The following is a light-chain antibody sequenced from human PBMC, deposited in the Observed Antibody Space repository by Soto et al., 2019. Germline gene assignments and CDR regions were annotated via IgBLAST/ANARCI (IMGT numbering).Light chain of an antibody. CDR1: SSDVGGYNY. Sequence: QSALTQPASVSGSPGQSITISCTGTSSDVGGYNYVSWYQQHPGKAPKLMIYDVSNRPSGFSNRFSGSKSGNTASLTISGLQAEDEDDYYCSSYTSSRGVFGTGTKVTVL. V-gene: IGLV2-14*01. J-gene: IGLJ1*01. CDR3: SSYTSSRGV. CDR2: DVS.